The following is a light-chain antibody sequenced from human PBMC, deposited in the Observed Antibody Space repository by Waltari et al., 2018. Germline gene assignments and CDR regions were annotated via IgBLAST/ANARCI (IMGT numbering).Light chain of an antibody. J-gene: IGKJ2*01. V-gene: IGKV3-20*01. CDR1: QSVSRSY. CDR3: QQYGSSPPYT. CDR2: GAS. Sequence: ELVLKQSPGTQSLSPRERATLSCTASQSVSRSYLAWYQQKPGQAPRLLIYGASSRATGIPDRFSGSGSVTDFTLTISRLEPEDFAVYYCQQYGSSPPYTFGQGTKLEIK.